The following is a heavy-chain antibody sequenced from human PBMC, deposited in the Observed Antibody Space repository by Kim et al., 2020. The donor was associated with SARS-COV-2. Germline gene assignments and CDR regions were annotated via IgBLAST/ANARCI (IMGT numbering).Heavy chain of an antibody. Sequence: STSYRASGKGRFTISRDDSKDTLYLQLNNLTADDTAVYFCARDRSTFFDYWGQGILVTVSS. D-gene: IGHD1-26*01. CDR3: ARDRSTFFDY. J-gene: IGHJ4*02. V-gene: IGHV3-23*02. CDR2: ST.